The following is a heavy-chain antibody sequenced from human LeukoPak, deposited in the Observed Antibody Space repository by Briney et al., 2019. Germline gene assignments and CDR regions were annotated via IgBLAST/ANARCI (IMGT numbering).Heavy chain of an antibody. V-gene: IGHV4-4*07. CDR2: IYTSGST. J-gene: IGHJ6*03. Sequence: PSETLPLTCTVSGGSISSYYWSWIRQPAGKGLEWIGRIYTSGSTNYNPSLKSRVTMSVDTSKNQFSLKLSSVTAADAAVYYCARAQSSGRPYYYYYMDVWGKGTTVTVSS. CDR3: ARAQSSGRPYYYYYMDV. D-gene: IGHD6-19*01. CDR1: GGSISSYY.